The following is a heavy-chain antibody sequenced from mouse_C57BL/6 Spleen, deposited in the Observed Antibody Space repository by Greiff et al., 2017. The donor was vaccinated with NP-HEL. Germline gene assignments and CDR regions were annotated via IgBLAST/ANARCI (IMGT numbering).Heavy chain of an antibody. CDR2: INPNNGGT. V-gene: IGHV1-22*01. CDR3: ARDDDGYYGDAY. J-gene: IGHJ3*01. Sequence: EVQLQQSGPELVKPGASVKMSCKASGYTFTDYNMHWVKQSHGKSLEWIGYINPNNGGTSYNQKFKGKATLTVNKSSSTAYMELRSVTSEDSAVYYCARDDDGYYGDAYWGQGTLVTVSA. CDR1: GYTFTDYN. D-gene: IGHD2-3*01.